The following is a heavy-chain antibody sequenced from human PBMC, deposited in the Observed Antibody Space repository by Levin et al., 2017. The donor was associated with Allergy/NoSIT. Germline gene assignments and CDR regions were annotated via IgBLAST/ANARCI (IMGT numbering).Heavy chain of an antibody. Sequence: GGSLRLSCAASGFTFSSYAMSWVRQAPGKGLEWVSAISGSGGSTYYADSVKGRFTISRDNSKNTLYLQMNSLRAEDTAVYYCAKGLVGFTIFYGAPDAFDIWGQGTMVTVSS. CDR2: ISGSGGST. D-gene: IGHD3-3*01. V-gene: IGHV3-23*01. J-gene: IGHJ3*02. CDR3: AKGLVGFTIFYGAPDAFDI. CDR1: GFTFSSYA.